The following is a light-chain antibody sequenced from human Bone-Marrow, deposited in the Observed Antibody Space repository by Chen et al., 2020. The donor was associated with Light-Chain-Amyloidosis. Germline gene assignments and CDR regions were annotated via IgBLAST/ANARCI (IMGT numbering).Light chain of an antibody. J-gene: IGLJ1*01. CDR2: EVT. V-gene: IGLV2-14*01. Sequence: QSALTQPAPVSGSPGQPITISCTGTSSDVGGDNPVSWYQQHPAKAPKLMIYEVTNRPGWVPDRFSCSKADNTASLTISGLQTEDEADYCCSRYTSRNTLVFGGGTKVTVL. CDR1: SSDVGGDNP. CDR3: SRYTSRNTLV.